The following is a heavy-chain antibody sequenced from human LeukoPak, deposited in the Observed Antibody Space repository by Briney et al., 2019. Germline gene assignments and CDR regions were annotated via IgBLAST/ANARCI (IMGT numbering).Heavy chain of an antibody. CDR3: ARDREYGSGWYGPIDY. D-gene: IGHD6-19*01. CDR2: ISGSGGST. V-gene: IGHV3-23*01. CDR1: GFTFSSYA. Sequence: PGGSLRLSCAASGFTFSSYAMSWVRQAPGKGLEWVSAISGSGGSTYYADSVKGRFTISRDNAKNSLYLQMNSLRAEDTAVYYCARDREYGSGWYGPIDYWGQGTLVTVSS. J-gene: IGHJ4*02.